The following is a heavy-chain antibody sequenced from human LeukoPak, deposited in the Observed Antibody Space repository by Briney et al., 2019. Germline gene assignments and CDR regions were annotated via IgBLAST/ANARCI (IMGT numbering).Heavy chain of an antibody. CDR2: ISSSGSTI. J-gene: IGHJ3*02. CDR3: ARATYQGERDAFDI. Sequence: GGSLRLSCAASGFTFSSYEMNWVRQAPGKGLEWVSYISSSGSTIYYADSVKGRFTISRDNAKNSLYLQMNSLRAEDTAVYYCARATYQGERDAFDIWGQGTMVTVSS. V-gene: IGHV3-48*03. CDR1: GFTFSSYE. D-gene: IGHD3-10*01.